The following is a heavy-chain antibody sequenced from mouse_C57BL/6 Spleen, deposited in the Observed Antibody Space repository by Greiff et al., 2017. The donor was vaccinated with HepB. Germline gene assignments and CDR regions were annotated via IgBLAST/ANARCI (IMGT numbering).Heavy chain of an antibody. CDR1: GYTFTSYW. J-gene: IGHJ4*01. CDR3: ARWGDYGEGYYAMDY. Sequence: QVQLQQPGAELVRPGSSVKLSCKASGYTFTSYWMDWVKQRPGQGLEWIGNIYPSDSETNYNQKFKDKATLTVYKSSSTAYMQLRSLTSEDSAVYYCARWGDYGEGYYAMDYWGQGTSVTVSS. CDR2: IYPSDSET. D-gene: IGHD2-4*01. V-gene: IGHV1-61*01.